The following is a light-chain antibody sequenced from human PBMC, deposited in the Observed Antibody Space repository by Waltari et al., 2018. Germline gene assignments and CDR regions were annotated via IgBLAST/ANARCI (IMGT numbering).Light chain of an antibody. CDR3: QQYGNPPRT. CDR1: QSVASRH. CDR2: DAS. V-gene: IGKV3-20*01. J-gene: IGKJ1*01. Sequence: ETVLTQSPGTLSLSPGEIATLSCRASQSVASRHLAWYQQKPGQAPRLLIDDASSRATGIPDRFSGSGSGTDFTLTITRLEPEDFAVYYCQQYGNPPRTFGQGTDVEIK.